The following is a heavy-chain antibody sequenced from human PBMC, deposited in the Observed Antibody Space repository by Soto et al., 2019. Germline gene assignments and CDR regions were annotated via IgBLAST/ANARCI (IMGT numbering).Heavy chain of an antibody. V-gene: IGHV6-1*01. CDR3: VRELIQLWPHDSFDS. J-gene: IGHJ3*02. CDR2: TYYRSKWYN. D-gene: IGHD5-18*01. CDR1: GDSVSSNSAA. Sequence: SQTLSLTCAISGDSVSSNSAAWNWIRQSPSRGLEWLGRTYYRSKWYNDYAVSVKSRITINPDTSKNQFSLQLNSVTPEDTAVYYCVRELIQLWPHDSFDSWGQGTKFTV.